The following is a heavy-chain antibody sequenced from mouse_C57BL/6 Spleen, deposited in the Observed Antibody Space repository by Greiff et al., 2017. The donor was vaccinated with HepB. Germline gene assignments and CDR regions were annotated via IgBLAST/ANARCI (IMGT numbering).Heavy chain of an antibody. CDR2: IDPSDSYT. D-gene: IGHD3-2*02. V-gene: IGHV1-69*01. CDR1: GYTFTSYW. J-gene: IGHJ3*01. Sequence: QVQLQQSGAELVMPGASVKLSCKASGYTFTSYWMHWVKQRPGQGLEWIGEIDPSDSYTNYNQKFKGKSTLTVDKSSSTAYMQLSSLTSEDSAVYYCARSSGPAWFAYWGQGTLVTVSA. CDR3: ARSSGPAWFAY.